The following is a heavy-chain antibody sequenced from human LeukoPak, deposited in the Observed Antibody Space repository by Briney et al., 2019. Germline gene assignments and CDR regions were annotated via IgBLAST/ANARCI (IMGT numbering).Heavy chain of an antibody. CDR3: ARGDQTGYYGMDV. V-gene: IGHV3-21*01. J-gene: IGHJ6*02. CDR1: GVTLGNAW. Sequence: PGGSLRLSCAVSGVTLGNAWMNWVRQAPGKGLEWVSSISSSSSYIYYADSVKGRFTISRDNAKNSLYLQMNSLRAEDTAVYYCARGDQTGYYGMDVWGQGTTVTVSS. CDR2: ISSSSSYI.